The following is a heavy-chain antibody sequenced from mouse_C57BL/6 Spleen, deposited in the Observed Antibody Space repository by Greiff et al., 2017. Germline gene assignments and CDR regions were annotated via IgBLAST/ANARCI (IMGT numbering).Heavy chain of an antibody. V-gene: IGHV5-4*01. D-gene: IGHD2-1*01. CDR2: ISDGGSYT. CDR1: GFTFSSYA. Sequence: DVKLVESGGGLVKPGGSLKLSCAASGFTFSSYAMSWVRQTPEKRLEWVATISDGGSYTYYPDNVKGRFTISRDNAKNNLYLQMSHLKSEDTAMYYCAREGGNYSYYFDYWGQGTTLTVSS. CDR3: AREGGNYSYYFDY. J-gene: IGHJ2*01.